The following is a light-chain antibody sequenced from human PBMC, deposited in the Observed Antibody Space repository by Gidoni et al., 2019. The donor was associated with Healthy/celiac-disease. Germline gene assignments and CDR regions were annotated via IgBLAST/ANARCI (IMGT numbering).Light chain of an antibody. CDR1: SSNIGSNY. CDR2: RNN. J-gene: IGLJ2*01. Sequence: QSVLTQPPSASATHGQRVTISCSGSSSNIGSNYVYWYQQLPGTAPKLLIYRNNQRPSGVPDRFAGSKSGTSASLAIRGLRSEDEADYYCAAWDDSLSGEVVFGGGTKLTVL. V-gene: IGLV1-47*01. CDR3: AAWDDSLSGEVV.